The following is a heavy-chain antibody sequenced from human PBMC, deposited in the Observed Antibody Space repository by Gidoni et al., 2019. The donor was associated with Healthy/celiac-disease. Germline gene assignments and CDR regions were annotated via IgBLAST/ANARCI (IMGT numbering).Heavy chain of an antibody. V-gene: IGHV3-74*01. CDR1: GLTFSSHW. CDR3: ARGFGYGDYGAADFDY. D-gene: IGHD4-17*01. J-gene: IGHJ4*02. Sequence: EVQLVESGGGLVQPGGSLRLSCAASGLTFSSHWIHWVRQAPGKGLVWVSRINSDGSSTSYADSVKGRFTISRDNAKNTLYLQMNSLRAEDTAVYYCARGFGYGDYGAADFDYWGQGTLATVSS. CDR2: INSDGSST.